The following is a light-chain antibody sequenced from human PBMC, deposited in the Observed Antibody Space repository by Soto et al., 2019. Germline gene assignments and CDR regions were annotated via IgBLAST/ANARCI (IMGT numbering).Light chain of an antibody. CDR1: QSVSSY. J-gene: IGKJ4*01. Sequence: EIVLTQSPATLSLSPGERATLSCRASQSVSSYLAWYQQKPGQAPRLLIYDASNRATGIPARFSSSGSGTDYTPTISSLEPEDLAVYYCQQRSNWPLLTVGGGTKVEIK. CDR3: QQRSNWPLLT. V-gene: IGKV3-11*01. CDR2: DAS.